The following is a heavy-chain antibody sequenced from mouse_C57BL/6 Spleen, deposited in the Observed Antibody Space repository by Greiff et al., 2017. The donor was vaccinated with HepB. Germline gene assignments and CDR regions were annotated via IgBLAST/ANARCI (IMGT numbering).Heavy chain of an antibody. CDR3: ARYSNPYAMDY. D-gene: IGHD2-5*01. CDR2: IDPSDSYT. V-gene: IGHV1-50*01. CDR1: GYTFTSYW. Sequence: QVQLQQSGAELVKPGASVKLSCKASGYTFTSYWMQWVKQRPGQGLEWIGEIDPSDSYTNYNQKFKGKATLTVDTSSSTAYMQLSSLTSEDSAVYYCARYSNPYAMDYWGQGTSVTVSS. J-gene: IGHJ4*01.